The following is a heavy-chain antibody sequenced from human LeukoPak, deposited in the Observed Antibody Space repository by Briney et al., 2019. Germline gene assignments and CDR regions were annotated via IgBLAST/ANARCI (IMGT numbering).Heavy chain of an antibody. Sequence: GGSLRLSCAASGFTFSSYWMHWVRQAPGKGLVWVSRIRTDGSVTTYADSVKGRFTISRDNAKNTLYLQMNSLRAEDTAVYYCARGSCSDAVCYSDWYFDLWGRGTLVTVSS. CDR1: GFTFSSYW. J-gene: IGHJ2*01. D-gene: IGHD2-8*01. CDR3: ARGSCSDAVCYSDWYFDL. CDR2: IRTDGSVT. V-gene: IGHV3-74*01.